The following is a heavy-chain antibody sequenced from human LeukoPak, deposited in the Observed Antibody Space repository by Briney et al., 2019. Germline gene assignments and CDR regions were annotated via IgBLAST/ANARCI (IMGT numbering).Heavy chain of an antibody. CDR2: IYTSGST. J-gene: IGHJ5*02. CDR3: ARDLTLGYCSSTSCYTGLDP. CDR1: GGSISSYY. V-gene: IGHV4-4*07. Sequence: SETLSLTCTVSGGSISSYYWSWIRQPAGKGLEWIGRIYTSGSTNYNPSLKSRVTMSVDTSKNQFSLKLSSVTAADTAVYYCARDLTLGYCSSTSCYTGLDPWGQGTLVTVSS. D-gene: IGHD2-2*02.